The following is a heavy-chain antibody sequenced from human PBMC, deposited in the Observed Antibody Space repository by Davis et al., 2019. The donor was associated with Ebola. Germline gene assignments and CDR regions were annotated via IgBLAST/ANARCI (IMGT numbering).Heavy chain of an antibody. D-gene: IGHD3-10*01. CDR1: GGSFSGYY. CDR3: ARDQGWVLGSWFDP. V-gene: IGHV4-34*01. CDR2: INHSGST. J-gene: IGHJ5*02. Sequence: SETLSLTCAVYGGSFSGYYWSWIRQPPGKGLEWIGEINHSGSTNYNPSLKSRVTISVDTSKNQFSLKLSSVTVADTAVYYCARDQGWVLGSWFDPWGQGTLVTVSS.